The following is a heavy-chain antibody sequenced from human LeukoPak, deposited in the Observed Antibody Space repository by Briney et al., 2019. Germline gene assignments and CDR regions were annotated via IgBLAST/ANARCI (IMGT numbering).Heavy chain of an antibody. Sequence: PGGSLRLSCAASGFTFSNYGIHWVRQAPGKGLEWVAVISYDGNNKYYADSVKGRFTISRDNSKNTLYLQMNSLRAEDTAVYYCARGPGCSGGSCFYYGMDVWGQGTTVTVSS. D-gene: IGHD2-15*01. CDR2: ISYDGNNK. CDR3: ARGPGCSGGSCFYYGMDV. V-gene: IGHV3-30*03. CDR1: GFTFSNYG. J-gene: IGHJ6*02.